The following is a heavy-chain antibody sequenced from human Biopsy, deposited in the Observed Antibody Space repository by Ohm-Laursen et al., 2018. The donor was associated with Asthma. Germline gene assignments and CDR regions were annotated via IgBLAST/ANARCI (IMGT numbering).Heavy chain of an antibody. CDR2: ITGSGGFT. CDR1: GFTFSNYA. V-gene: IGHV3-23*01. J-gene: IGHJ4*02. Sequence: GSLRLSCTASGFTFSNYAMSWVRQAPGKGLEWVSSITGSGGFTYYADSVKGRFTISRDKSENTLYLQMHSLRVEDTAVYYCARGDSSGWSHYYFDYWGQGTLVTVSS. D-gene: IGHD6-19*01. CDR3: ARGDSSGWSHYYFDY.